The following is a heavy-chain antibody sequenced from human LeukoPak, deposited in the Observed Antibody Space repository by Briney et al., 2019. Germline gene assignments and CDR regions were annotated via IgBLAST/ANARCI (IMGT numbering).Heavy chain of an antibody. Sequence: SQTLSLTCTVSGGSISNDNYYWSWIRQHPGKGLEWIGYIYYSGNTYYNPSLKSRVTMSVDTSKNQFSLKLSSVTAADTAVYYCARSDSGSYYDYWGQGTLVTVSS. D-gene: IGHD1-26*01. CDR3: ARSDSGSYYDY. CDR2: IYYSGNT. V-gene: IGHV4-31*03. J-gene: IGHJ4*02. CDR1: GGSISNDNYY.